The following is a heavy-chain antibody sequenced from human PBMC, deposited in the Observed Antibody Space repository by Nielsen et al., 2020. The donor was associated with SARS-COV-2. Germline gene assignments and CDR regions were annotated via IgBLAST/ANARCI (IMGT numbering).Heavy chain of an antibody. D-gene: IGHD3-10*01. CDR3: AREKLYYYGSGRPDY. V-gene: IGHV4-39*07. CDR1: GGSVSSGSYY. CDR2: IYYSGST. J-gene: IGHJ4*02. Sequence: ESLKISCTVSGGSVSSGSYYWGWIRQPPGKGLEWIGSIYYSGSTYYNPSLKSRVTISVDTSKNQFSLKLSSVTAADTAVYYCAREKLYYYGSGRPDYWGQGTLVTVSS.